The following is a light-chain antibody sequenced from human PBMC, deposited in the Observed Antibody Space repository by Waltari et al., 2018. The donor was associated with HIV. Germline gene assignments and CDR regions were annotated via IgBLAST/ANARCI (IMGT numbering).Light chain of an antibody. CDR3: QQTYKTPHT. CDR2: GAS. J-gene: IGKJ5*01. V-gene: IGKV1-39*01. CDR1: QNIDSS. Sequence: DIQMTQSPSSLSASVGVRVTITCRASQNIDSSLNWYQQTPGKAPKLLIFGASNLQSGVPSRFTGSRSGTDFTLTVSSLQPEDFTTYYCQQTYKTPHTFGQGTRLEI.